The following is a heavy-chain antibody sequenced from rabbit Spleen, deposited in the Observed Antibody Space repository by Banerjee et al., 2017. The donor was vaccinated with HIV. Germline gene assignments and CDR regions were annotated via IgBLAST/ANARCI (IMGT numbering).Heavy chain of an antibody. Sequence: EQLEESGGGLVQPEGSLTLACTASGFSFSSYYMCWVRQAPGKGLEWIACIDTGSSGFTYFASWAKGRFTCSKTSSTTVTLQMTSLTAADTATYFCARDTGSSFSSYGMDLWGPGDPRHRL. CDR2: IDTGSSGFT. CDR3: ARDTGSSFSSYGMDL. D-gene: IGHD8-1*01. V-gene: IGHV1S45*01. J-gene: IGHJ6*01. CDR1: GFSFSSYY.